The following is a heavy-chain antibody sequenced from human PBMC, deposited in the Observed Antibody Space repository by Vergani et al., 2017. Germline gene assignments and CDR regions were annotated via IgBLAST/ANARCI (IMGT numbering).Heavy chain of an antibody. CDR3: ARDARSGYEFWSGYQVYYYYYGMDV. D-gene: IGHD3-3*01. CDR1: GYTFTSYD. J-gene: IGHJ6*02. CDR2: MNPNSGNT. Sequence: QVQLVQSGAEVKKPGASVKVSCKASGYTFTSYDINWVRQATGQGLEWMGWMNPNSGNTGYAQKFQGRVTMTRNTSISTAYMELSSMRSEDTAVYYCARDARSGYEFWSGYQVYYYYYGMDVWGQGTTVTVYS. V-gene: IGHV1-8*01.